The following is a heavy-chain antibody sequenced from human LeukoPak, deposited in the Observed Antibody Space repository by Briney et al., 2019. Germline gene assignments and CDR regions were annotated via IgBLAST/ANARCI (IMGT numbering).Heavy chain of an antibody. D-gene: IGHD3-10*02. CDR3: AHRQSYVGPAGFDY. CDR2: IYWDDDK. J-gene: IGHJ4*02. CDR1: GYSLSTSGVG. Sequence: SGPTLVNPTQTLTLTCTFSGYSLSTSGVGVGWIRQPPGRALEWLALIYWDDDKRYSPSLKSRLTITKDTSKNQVVLTMTNMDPVDTATYYCAHRQSYVGPAGFDYWGQGTLVTVSS. V-gene: IGHV2-5*02.